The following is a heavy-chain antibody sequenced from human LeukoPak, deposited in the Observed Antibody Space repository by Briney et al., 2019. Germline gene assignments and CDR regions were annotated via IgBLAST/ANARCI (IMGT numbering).Heavy chain of an antibody. CDR2: IYYTGST. J-gene: IGHJ4*02. Sequence: SETLSLTCSVSGGSISSDSSSSYFWAWIRQPPGRGMEWIGSIYYTGSTYQNPSLKSRVTIFVDTSNNQFSLKLSSVTAADTAVYYCARRVTRYYFDYWGQGTLVTVSS. D-gene: IGHD2-21*02. CDR1: GGSISSDSSSSYF. V-gene: IGHV4-39*01. CDR3: ARRVTRYYFDY.